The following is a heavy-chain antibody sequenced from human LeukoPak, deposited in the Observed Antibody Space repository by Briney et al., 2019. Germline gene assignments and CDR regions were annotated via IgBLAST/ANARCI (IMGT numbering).Heavy chain of an antibody. CDR2: IYYSGST. V-gene: IGHV4-39*07. CDR3: ARAAMVRGVIKPDPFDY. D-gene: IGHD3-10*01. Sequence: SETLSLTCTVSGGSISSSSYYWGWIRQPPGKGLEWIGSIYYSGSTYYNPSLKSRVTISVDTSKNQFSLKLSSVTAADTAVYYCARAAMVRGVIKPDPFDYWGQGTLVTVPS. CDR1: GGSISSSSYY. J-gene: IGHJ4*02.